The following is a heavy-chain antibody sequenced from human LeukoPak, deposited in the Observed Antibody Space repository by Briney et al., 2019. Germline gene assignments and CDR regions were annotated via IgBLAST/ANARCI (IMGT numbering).Heavy chain of an antibody. V-gene: IGHV4-34*01. J-gene: IGHJ4*02. CDR3: ARRKQLAFKVVDY. Sequence: PSETLSLTCAVYGGSFSGYYWSWIRQPPGKGLEWIGEINHSGSTNYNPSLKSRVTISVDTSKNQFSLKLSSVTAADTAVYYCARRKQLAFKVVDYWGQGTLVTVSS. CDR1: GGSFSGYY. CDR2: INHSGST. D-gene: IGHD6-13*01.